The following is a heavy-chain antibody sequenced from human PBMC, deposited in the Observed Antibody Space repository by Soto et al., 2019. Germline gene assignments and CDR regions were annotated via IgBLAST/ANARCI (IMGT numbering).Heavy chain of an antibody. Sequence: ASVKVSCKASGYTFTGYYMHWVRQAPGQGLEWMGWINPNSGGTNYAQKFQDWVTMTRDTSISTAYMELSRLRSDDTAVYYCARDLGIGYYFDYWGQGTLVTVSS. CDR2: INPNSGGT. D-gene: IGHD7-27*01. J-gene: IGHJ4*02. CDR1: GYTFTGYY. CDR3: ARDLGIGYYFDY. V-gene: IGHV1-2*04.